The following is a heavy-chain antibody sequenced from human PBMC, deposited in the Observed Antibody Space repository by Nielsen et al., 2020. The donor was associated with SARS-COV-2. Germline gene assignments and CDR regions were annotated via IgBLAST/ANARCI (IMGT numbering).Heavy chain of an antibody. CDR3: ARVMMVRGVIITSYFDY. CDR1: GGSISSGDYY. CDR2: IYYSGST. Sequence: SETLSPTGTVSGGSISSGDYYWSWIRQPPGKGLEWIGYIYYSGSTYYNPSLKSRVTISVDTSKNQFSLKLSSVTAADTAVYYCARVMMVRGVIITSYFDYWGQGTLVTVSS. J-gene: IGHJ4*02. V-gene: IGHV4-30-4*01. D-gene: IGHD3-10*01.